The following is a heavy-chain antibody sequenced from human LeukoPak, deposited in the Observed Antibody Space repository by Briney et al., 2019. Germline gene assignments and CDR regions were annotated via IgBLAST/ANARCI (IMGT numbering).Heavy chain of an antibody. CDR1: GFTFSSYG. CDR2: IWYDGSNK. D-gene: IGHD1-1*01. J-gene: IGHJ5*02. CDR3: ARDGTLTAGPFDP. Sequence: PGGSLRLSCAVSGFTFSSYGMHWVRQAPGKGLEWVAVIWYDGSNKYYADSVKGRFTISRDNSKNTLYLQMNSLRVEDTAVYYCARDGTLTAGPFDPWGRGTLVTVSS. V-gene: IGHV3-33*01.